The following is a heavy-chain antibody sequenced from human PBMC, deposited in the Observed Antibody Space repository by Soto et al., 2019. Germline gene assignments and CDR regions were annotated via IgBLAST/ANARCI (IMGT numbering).Heavy chain of an antibody. CDR3: AKDNSDEDEII. V-gene: IGHV3-23*01. CDR2: ISGSGGST. CDR1: GFTFSSYA. D-gene: IGHD3-10*01. J-gene: IGHJ3*02. Sequence: GESLKISCAASGFTFSSYAMSWVRQAPGKGLEWVSAISGSGGSTYYADSVKGRFTISRDNSKNTLYLQMNSLRAEDTAVYYCAKDNSDEDEIIWGQGTMVTVSS.